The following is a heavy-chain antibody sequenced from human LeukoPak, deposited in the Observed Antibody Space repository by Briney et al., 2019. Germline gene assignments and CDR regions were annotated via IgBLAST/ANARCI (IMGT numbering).Heavy chain of an antibody. D-gene: IGHD3-9*01. CDR3: ARETGYPITTYYYYYMDV. Sequence: ASVKVSCKASGYTFTGYYMHWVRQAPGQGLEWMGWINPNSGGTNYAQKFQGRVTMTRDTSISTAYMELSRLRSDDTAVYYCARETGYPITTYYYYYMDVWGKGTTVTISS. CDR2: INPNSGGT. V-gene: IGHV1-2*02. J-gene: IGHJ6*03. CDR1: GYTFTGYY.